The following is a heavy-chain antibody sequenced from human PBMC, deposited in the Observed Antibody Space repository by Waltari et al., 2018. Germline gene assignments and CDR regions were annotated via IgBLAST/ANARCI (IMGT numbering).Heavy chain of an antibody. CDR1: YA. CDR2: IIPIFGTA. Sequence: YAISWVRQAPGQGLEWMGGIIPIFGTANYAQKFQGRVTITTDESTSTAYMELSSLRSEDTAVYYCARDQSPYCSSTSCYGAFDIWGQGTMVTVSS. J-gene: IGHJ3*02. D-gene: IGHD2-2*01. V-gene: IGHV1-69*05. CDR3: ARDQSPYCSSTSCYGAFDI.